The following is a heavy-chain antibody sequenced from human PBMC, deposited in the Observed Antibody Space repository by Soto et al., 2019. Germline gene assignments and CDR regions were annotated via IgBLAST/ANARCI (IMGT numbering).Heavy chain of an antibody. CDR2: IHYSGST. Sequence: QVQLQESDPGLVKPSETLSLTCTVSGGSVSGGNYYWSWIRQPPRKGLEWIGYIHYSGSTNYNPSRKSRVTISMYTSNNQFSLRLTSVSAADTAVYYCAREVPAVNDAFDIWGQGTMVTVSS. D-gene: IGHD2-2*01. CDR1: GGSVSGGNYY. J-gene: IGHJ3*02. CDR3: AREVPAVNDAFDI. V-gene: IGHV4-61*01.